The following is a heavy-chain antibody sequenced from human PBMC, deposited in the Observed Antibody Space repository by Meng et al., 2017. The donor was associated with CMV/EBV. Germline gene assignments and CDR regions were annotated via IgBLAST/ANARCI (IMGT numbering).Heavy chain of an antibody. V-gene: IGHV1-18*01. CDR3: ARGRRGADNWFDP. Sequence: GPLVQCGAEFKKPGASVKVSCKASGYVFTSYGISWVRQAPGQGLEWMGWISAYNGNTNYAQKLQGRVTMTTDTSTSTAYMELRSLRSDDTAVYYCARGRRGADNWFDPWGQGTLVTVSS. J-gene: IGHJ5*02. CDR1: GYVFTSYG. CDR2: ISAYNGNT.